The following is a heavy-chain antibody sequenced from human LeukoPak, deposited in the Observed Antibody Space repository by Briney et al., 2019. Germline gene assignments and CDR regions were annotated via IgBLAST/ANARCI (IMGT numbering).Heavy chain of an antibody. V-gene: IGHV3-21*01. CDR2: ITTISHYI. CDR1: GYSISSRTYY. CDR3: ARSGGPGTYHQLRYNWFDP. J-gene: IGHJ5*02. D-gene: IGHD3-10*01. Sequence: PSETLSLTCTVSGYSISSRTYYWDWIRQAPGKGLEWLSSITTISHYIYYAGAVRGRFTISRDNAKNSLYLQMNSLRGEDTAVYYCARSGGPGTYHQLRYNWFDPWGQGTLVTVSS.